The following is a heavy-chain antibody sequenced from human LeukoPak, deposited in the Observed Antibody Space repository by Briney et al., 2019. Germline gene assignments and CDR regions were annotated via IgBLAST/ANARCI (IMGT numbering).Heavy chain of an antibody. CDR1: GYTFTSYG. V-gene: IGHV1-18*01. D-gene: IGHD6-19*01. CDR3: VLVDSSGWYYFDY. J-gene: IGHJ4*02. Sequence: ASVKVSCKASGYTFTSYGISWVRQAPGQGLEWMGWISACNGNTNYAQKLQGRVTMTTDTSTSTAYMELRSLRSDDTAVYYCVLVDSSGWYYFDYWGQGTLVTVSS. CDR2: ISACNGNT.